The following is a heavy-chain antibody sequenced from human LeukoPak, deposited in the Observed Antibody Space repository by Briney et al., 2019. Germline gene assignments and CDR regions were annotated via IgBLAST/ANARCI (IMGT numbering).Heavy chain of an antibody. CDR1: GFTFSSYA. CDR3: AKDPRVTITVTFYFEY. J-gene: IGHJ4*02. D-gene: IGHD4-17*01. CDR2: ISGSGGST. Sequence: GGSLRLSCAASGFTFSSYAMSWVRQAPGKGLEWVSAISGSGGSTYYADSVKGRFTISRDNSKNTLYLQMNSLRAEDTAVYYCAKDPRVTITVTFYFEYWGLGTLVTVSS. V-gene: IGHV3-23*01.